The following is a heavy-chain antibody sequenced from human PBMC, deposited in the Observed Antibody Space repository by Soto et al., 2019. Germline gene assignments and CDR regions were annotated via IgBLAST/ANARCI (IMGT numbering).Heavy chain of an antibody. Sequence: GGSPRLSCAAFGFNISSSSMNCVRQAPGRGLEWVAYISDSGSNTLYADSVKGRFTVSRDTAKNSLYLQMSGLRDEDRAVYYCAIYYYIRSRSKSIHVCCPGTLVTV. J-gene: IGHJ6*02. D-gene: IGHD3-22*01. CDR2: ISDSGSNT. CDR1: GFNISSSS. CDR3: AIYYYIRSRSKSIHV. V-gene: IGHV3-48*02.